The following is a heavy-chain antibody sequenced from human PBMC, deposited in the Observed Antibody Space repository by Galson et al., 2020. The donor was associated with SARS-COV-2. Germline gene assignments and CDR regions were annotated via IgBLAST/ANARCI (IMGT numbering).Heavy chain of an antibody. Sequence: SETLSLTCAVSGGSISSSTWWSWVRQPPGKGLEWIGEIYHSGSTNYNPSLKSRVTISVDKSKNQFSLKLSSVTAADTAVYYCARDPRRSGNDAFDIWGQGTMVTVSS. CDR2: IYHSGST. CDR1: GGSISSSTW. J-gene: IGHJ3*02. D-gene: IGHD1-26*01. CDR3: ARDPRRSGNDAFDI. V-gene: IGHV4-4*02.